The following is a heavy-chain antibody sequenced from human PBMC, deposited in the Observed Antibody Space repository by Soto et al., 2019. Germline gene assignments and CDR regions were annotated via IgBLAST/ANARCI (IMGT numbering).Heavy chain of an antibody. J-gene: IGHJ6*02. Sequence: QVQLQESGPGLLKASETLSLTCSVSGGSVRSGNHFWNRIRQPPGRGLEWLGYMYYTGVTNYNPSLKSRVSMSVDTSKDQFSLNLTSLTAADTAVYYCARGGEPLGYYGLDVWGQGTTVTVSS. CDR3: ARGGEPLGYYGLDV. V-gene: IGHV4-61*01. CDR1: GGSVRSGNHF. CDR2: MYYTGVT.